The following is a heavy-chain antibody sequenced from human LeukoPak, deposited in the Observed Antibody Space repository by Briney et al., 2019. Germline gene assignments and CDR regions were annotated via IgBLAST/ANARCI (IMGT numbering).Heavy chain of an antibody. Sequence: GGSLRLSCAASGFTFRSYGMTWVRQAPGKGLEWVSGLSGDGYSTYYADSVKGRFTISRDNSKNTLYLQTNSLRADDTAEYYCAKHSSGWFGSRRDFDYWGQGTLVTVSS. CDR2: LSGDGYST. CDR3: AKHSSGWFGSRRDFDY. CDR1: GFTFRSYG. V-gene: IGHV3-23*01. D-gene: IGHD6-19*01. J-gene: IGHJ4*02.